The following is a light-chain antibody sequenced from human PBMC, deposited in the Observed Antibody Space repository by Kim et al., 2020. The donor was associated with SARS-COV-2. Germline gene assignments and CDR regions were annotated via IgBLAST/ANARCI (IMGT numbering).Light chain of an antibody. CDR2: KVS. J-gene: IGKJ2*01. CDR3: MQGTHWPPA. Sequence: QPASISCKSNQSLVYSDGNTYLNVFQQRPDQSPSRLIYKVSIRDSGVPDRFSGCGSGTDFTLKISRVEAEDVGVYYCMQGTHWPPALGQGTKLEI. V-gene: IGKV2-30*01. CDR1: QSLVYSDGNTY.